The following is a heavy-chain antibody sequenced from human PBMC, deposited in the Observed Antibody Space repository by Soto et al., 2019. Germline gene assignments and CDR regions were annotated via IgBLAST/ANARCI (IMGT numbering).Heavy chain of an antibody. V-gene: IGHV3-23*01. Sequence: GGSLRLSCAASGFTFSSYAMSWVRQAPGKGLEWVSAISGSGGSTYYADSVKGRFTISRDNSKNTLYLQMNSLRAEDTAVYYCATGEYYYDSSGYFYCWGQGTLVTVSS. CDR1: GFTFSSYA. CDR3: ATGEYYYDSSGYFYC. CDR2: ISGSGGST. J-gene: IGHJ4*02. D-gene: IGHD3-22*01.